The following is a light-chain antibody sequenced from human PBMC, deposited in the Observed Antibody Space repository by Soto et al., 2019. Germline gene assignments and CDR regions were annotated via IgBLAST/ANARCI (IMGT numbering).Light chain of an antibody. CDR1: GSDVGGYNY. J-gene: IGLJ1*01. CDR3: SSYAGSNNYV. V-gene: IGLV2-8*01. Sequence: QSALTQPPSASGSPGQSVTISCTGTGSDVGGYNYVSWYQQHPGKAPKLMIYEVNKRPSGVPDRFSGSKSGNTASLTVSGLQAEDEADYYCSSYAGSNNYVFGTGTKLTVL. CDR2: EVN.